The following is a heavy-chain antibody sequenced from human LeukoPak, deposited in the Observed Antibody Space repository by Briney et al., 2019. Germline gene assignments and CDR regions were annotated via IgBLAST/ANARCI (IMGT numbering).Heavy chain of an antibody. CDR3: ARVNGRNDYGDYGAFDI. CDR2: IYSGGST. J-gene: IGHJ3*02. D-gene: IGHD4-17*01. CDR1: GFTVSSNY. V-gene: IGHV3-53*01. Sequence: GGSLRLSCAASGFTVSSNYMSWVRQAPGKGLEWVSFIYSGGSTYYADSVKGRFTISSDNSKNTLYLQMNSLRAEDTAVYYCARVNGRNDYGDYGAFDIWGQGTMVTVSS.